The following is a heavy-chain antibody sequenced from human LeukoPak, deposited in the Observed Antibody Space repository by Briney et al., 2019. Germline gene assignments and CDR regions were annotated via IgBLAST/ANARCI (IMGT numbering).Heavy chain of an antibody. J-gene: IGHJ6*02. Sequence: GGSLRLSCAASGFTFSSYGMHWVRQAPGKGLEWVAVIWYDGSNKYYADSVKGRFTISRDNSKNTLYLQMHSLRAEDTAVYYCAKGAMSTQGMDVWGQGTTVTVSS. D-gene: IGHD2/OR15-2a*01. CDR2: IWYDGSNK. V-gene: IGHV3-33*06. CDR3: AKGAMSTQGMDV. CDR1: GFTFSSYG.